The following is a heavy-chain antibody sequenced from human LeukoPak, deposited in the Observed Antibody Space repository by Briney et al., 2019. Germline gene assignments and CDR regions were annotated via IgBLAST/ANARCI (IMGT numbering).Heavy chain of an antibody. CDR2: IRYDGSNK. CDR3: AKDYSKTSYYGSGTYYRPNWFDP. D-gene: IGHD3-10*01. V-gene: IGHV3-30*02. CDR1: GFTFSSYG. J-gene: IGHJ5*02. Sequence: GGSLRLSCAASGFTFSSYGMHWVRQAPGKGLEWVAFIRYDGSNKNYADSVKGRFTISRDNSKNTLYLQMNSLRAEDTAMYYCAKDYSKTSYYGSGTYYRPNWFDPWGQGTLVTVSS.